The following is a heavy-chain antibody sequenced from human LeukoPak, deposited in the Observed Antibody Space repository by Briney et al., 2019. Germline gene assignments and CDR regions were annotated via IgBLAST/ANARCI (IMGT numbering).Heavy chain of an antibody. Sequence: SETLSLTCAVSGGSISSSNWWSWVRQPPGKGLEWIGEIYHSGSTNYNPSLKSRVTISVDKSKNQFSLKLSSVTAADTAVYYCARSRRGSSWNYYYGMDVWGQGTTVTVSS. CDR2: IYHSGST. D-gene: IGHD6-13*01. CDR3: ARSRRGSSWNYYYGMDV. J-gene: IGHJ6*02. V-gene: IGHV4-4*02. CDR1: GGSISSSNW.